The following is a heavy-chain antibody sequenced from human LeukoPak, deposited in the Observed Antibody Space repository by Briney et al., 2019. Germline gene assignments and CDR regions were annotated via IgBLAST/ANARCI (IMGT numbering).Heavy chain of an antibody. D-gene: IGHD5-24*01. Sequence: PGRSLRLSCVASGFTFSSYAMHWVRQAPGKGLEWVAVISYDGSKKYYADSVKGRFTISRDNSKNTLYLQMNSLRAAGTAVYHCARAREMTTIALIDYWGQGTLVTVSS. CDR1: GFTFSSYA. V-gene: IGHV3-30-3*01. CDR2: ISYDGSKK. CDR3: ARAREMTTIALIDY. J-gene: IGHJ4*02.